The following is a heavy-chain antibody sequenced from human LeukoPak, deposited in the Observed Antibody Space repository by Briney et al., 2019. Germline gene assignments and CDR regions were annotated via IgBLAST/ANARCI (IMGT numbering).Heavy chain of an antibody. J-gene: IGHJ3*02. CDR2: IIPIFGTA. CDR3: ARHYGDSPGAFDI. CDR1: GGTFSSYA. Sequence: SVKVSCKASGGTFSSYAISWVRQAPGQGLEWMGGIIPIFGTANYAQKFQGRVAITADKSTSTAYMELSSLRSEDTAVYYCARHYGDSPGAFDIWGQGTMVTVSS. D-gene: IGHD4-17*01. V-gene: IGHV1-69*06.